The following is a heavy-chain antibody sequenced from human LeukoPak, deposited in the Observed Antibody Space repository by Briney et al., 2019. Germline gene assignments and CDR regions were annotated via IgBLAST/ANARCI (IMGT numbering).Heavy chain of an antibody. D-gene: IGHD5-12*01. CDR1: GYTFTSFG. CDR3: ARDSPTKSNNWFDP. Sequence: GASVKVSCKASGYTFTSFGISWVRQAPGQGLEWMGWISAYNGNTNYAQKLQGRVTMTTDTSTSTAYMELRSLRSDDTAVYYCARDSPTKSNNWFDPWGQGTLVTVSS. J-gene: IGHJ5*02. CDR2: ISAYNGNT. V-gene: IGHV1-18*01.